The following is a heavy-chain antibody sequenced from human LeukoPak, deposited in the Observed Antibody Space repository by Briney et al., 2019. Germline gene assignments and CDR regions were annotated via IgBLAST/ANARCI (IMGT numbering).Heavy chain of an antibody. V-gene: IGHV3-21*06. CDR2: ISSGSTYI. D-gene: IGHD6-13*01. CDR1: GFTFSAYK. Sequence: GGSLRLSCAASGFTFSAYKMNWVRQAPGKGLEWVSSISSGSTYIYYADSVKGRFTISRDNAKNSLYLQINSLRAEDTAVYYCARVSSSSWWALDYWGQGTLVTVSS. J-gene: IGHJ4*02. CDR3: ARVSSSSWWALDY.